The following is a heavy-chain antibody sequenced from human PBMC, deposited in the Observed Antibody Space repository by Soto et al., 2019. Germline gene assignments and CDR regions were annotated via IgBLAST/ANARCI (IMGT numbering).Heavy chain of an antibody. J-gene: IGHJ4*02. CDR1: GFTFSSYA. V-gene: IGHV3-23*01. Sequence: SGGSLRLSCAASGFTFSSYAMSWVRQAPGKGLEWVSAISGSGGSTYYADSVKGRFTISRDNSKNTLYLQMNSLRAEDTAEYYCAKDRRRERGRGTFFDYWGQGTLVTVSS. CDR3: AKDRRRERGRGTFFDY. CDR2: ISGSGGST. D-gene: IGHD3-16*01.